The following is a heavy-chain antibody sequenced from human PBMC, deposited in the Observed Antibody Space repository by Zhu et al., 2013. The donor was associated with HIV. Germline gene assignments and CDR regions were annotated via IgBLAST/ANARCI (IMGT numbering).Heavy chain of an antibody. Sequence: QVQLVQSGAEVKKPGSSVKVSCKASGGTFSSYAISWVRQAPGQGLEWMGGIIPIFGTANYAQKFQGRVTITADKSTSTAYMELSSLRSEDTAVYYCARELPYYCSSTSCPTFYYYYGMDVWGQGTTVTVSS. D-gene: IGHD2-2*01. CDR3: ARELPYYCSSTSCPTFYYYYGMDV. CDR2: IIPIFGTA. J-gene: IGHJ6*02. CDR1: GGTFSSYA. V-gene: IGHV1-69*06.